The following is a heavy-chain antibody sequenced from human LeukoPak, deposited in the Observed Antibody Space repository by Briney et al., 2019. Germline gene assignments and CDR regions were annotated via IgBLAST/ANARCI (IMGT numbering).Heavy chain of an antibody. CDR3: AKARYGYHYYYYMDV. J-gene: IGHJ6*03. V-gene: IGHV3-30*02. CDR2: IRYDGSNK. Sequence: PGGSLRLSCAASGFTFSSYGMHRVRQAPGRGLEWEAFIRYDGSNKYYADSVKGRFTISRDNSKNTLYLQMNSLRAEDTAVYYCAKARYGYHYYYYMDVWGKGTTVTVSS. D-gene: IGHD3-16*01. CDR1: GFTFSSYG.